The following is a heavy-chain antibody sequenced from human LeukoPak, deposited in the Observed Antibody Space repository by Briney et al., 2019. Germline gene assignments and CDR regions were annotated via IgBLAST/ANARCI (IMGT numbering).Heavy chain of an antibody. J-gene: IGHJ4*02. CDR3: ARDLDCSSTSCFLYYFDY. D-gene: IGHD2-2*01. CDR1: GYTFTSYA. V-gene: IGHV1-3*01. Sequence: ASENVSCKASGYTFTSYAMHWVRQAPGQRLEWMGWINAGNGNTKYSQKFQGRITITRDTSASTAYMELSSLRSEDTAVYYCARDLDCSSTSCFLYYFDYWGQGTLVTVSS. CDR2: INAGNGNT.